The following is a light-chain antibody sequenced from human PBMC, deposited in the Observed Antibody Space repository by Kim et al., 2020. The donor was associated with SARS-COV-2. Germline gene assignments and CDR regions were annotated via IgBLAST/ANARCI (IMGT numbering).Light chain of an antibody. CDR3: QSYDSSLSGYVV. J-gene: IGLJ2*01. Sequence: VTISGTGSSSNIGAGYDVHWYQRLPGTAPKLLIYANSNRPSGVPDRFSGSKSGTSASLAITGLQAEDDADYYCQSYDSSLSGYVVFGGGTQLTVL. V-gene: IGLV1-40*01. CDR1: SSNIGAGYD. CDR2: ANS.